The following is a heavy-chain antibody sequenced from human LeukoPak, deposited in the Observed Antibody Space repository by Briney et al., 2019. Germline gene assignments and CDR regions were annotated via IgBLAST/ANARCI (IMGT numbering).Heavy chain of an antibody. CDR2: IYYSGST. J-gene: IGHJ4*02. Sequence: PSETLSLTCTVSGGSISSYYWSWIRQPPGKGLEWIGYIYYSGSTNYNPSLKSRVTISVDTSKNQFSLKLSSVTAADTAVYYCARRKGGSIVGASGYYFDYWGQGTLVTVSS. D-gene: IGHD1-26*01. CDR3: ARRKGGSIVGASGYYFDY. CDR1: GGSISSYY. V-gene: IGHV4-59*08.